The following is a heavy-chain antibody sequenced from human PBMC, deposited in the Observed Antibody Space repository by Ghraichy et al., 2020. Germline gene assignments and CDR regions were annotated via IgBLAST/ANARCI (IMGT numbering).Heavy chain of an antibody. Sequence: SETLSLTCTVSGGSISSYYWSWIRQPPGKGLEWIGYIYYSGSTNYNPSLKSRVTISVDTSKNQFSLKLSSVTAADTAVYCCARFHFDWSNQRVNWFDPWGQGTLVTVSS. CDR3: ARFHFDWSNQRVNWFDP. D-gene: IGHD3-9*01. CDR2: IYYSGST. V-gene: IGHV4-59*01. J-gene: IGHJ5*02. CDR1: GGSISSYY.